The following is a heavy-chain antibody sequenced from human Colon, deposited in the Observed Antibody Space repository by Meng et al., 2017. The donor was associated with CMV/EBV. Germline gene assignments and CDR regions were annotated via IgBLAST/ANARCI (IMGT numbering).Heavy chain of an antibody. D-gene: IGHD3-10*01. V-gene: IGHV2-5*02. CDR3: AHIGGSGSYYLDY. J-gene: IGHJ4*02. Sequence: QGLGWLELIYWADGKRYSPSLENGLTITKDTSKNQVVLTMANMDPVDTATYYCAHIGGSGSYYLDYWGQGILVTVSS. CDR2: IYWADGK.